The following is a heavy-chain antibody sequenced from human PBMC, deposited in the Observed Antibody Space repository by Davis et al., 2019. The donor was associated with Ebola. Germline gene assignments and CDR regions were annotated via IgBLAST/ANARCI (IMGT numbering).Heavy chain of an antibody. J-gene: IGHJ3*02. CDR3: ARDLGYCSSTSCYPDAFDI. Sequence: ASVKVSCKASGYTFTSYGISWVRQAPGQGLEWMGWISAYNGNTNYAQKLQGRVTMTTDTSTSTAYMELRSLRSDDTAVYYCARDLGYCSSTSCYPDAFDIWGQGTMVTVSS. CDR2: ISAYNGNT. CDR1: GYTFTSYG. V-gene: IGHV1-18*01. D-gene: IGHD2-2*01.